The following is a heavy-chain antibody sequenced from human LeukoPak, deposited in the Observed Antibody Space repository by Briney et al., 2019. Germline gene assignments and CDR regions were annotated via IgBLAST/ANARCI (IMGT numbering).Heavy chain of an antibody. CDR1: GGSFSGYY. V-gene: IGHV4-34*01. Sequence: SETLSLTCAVYGGSFSGYYRSWIRQPPGKGLEWIGEINHRGSTNYNPSLKSRVTISVDSSKNQVSLRLSSVTAADTAVYYCARGFRKYCSSTSCYYFDYWGQGTLVTVSS. CDR3: ARGFRKYCSSTSCYYFDY. D-gene: IGHD2-2*01. J-gene: IGHJ4*02. CDR2: INHRGST.